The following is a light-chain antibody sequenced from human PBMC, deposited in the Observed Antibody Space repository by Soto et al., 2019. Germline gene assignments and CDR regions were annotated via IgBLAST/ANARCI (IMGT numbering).Light chain of an antibody. J-gene: IGKJ3*01. Sequence: DIQMTQSPSSLSASVGDRVTITCRASQSITRYLHWYQQKPGKAPNLLIFAASSLQSGVPSRFSGSGSGTDFTLTISSLQPEDFATYYCQQTFSTPTFGPGTKVDIK. CDR2: AAS. CDR3: QQTFSTPT. CDR1: QSITRY. V-gene: IGKV1-39*01.